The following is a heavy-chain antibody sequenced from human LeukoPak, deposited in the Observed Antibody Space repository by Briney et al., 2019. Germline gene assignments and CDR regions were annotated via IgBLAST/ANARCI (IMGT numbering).Heavy chain of an antibody. CDR3: ARNGVYYDILTGSMSDNWFAP. D-gene: IGHD3-9*01. J-gene: IGHJ5*02. Sequence: SETLSLTCTVSGGSISSYYWSWIRQPPGKGLEWIGYIYYRGSTNYNPSLKSRVTISVDTSKNQFSLKLSSVTAADTAVYYCARNGVYYDILTGSMSDNWFAPGGRGTLVTVSS. CDR2: IYYRGST. CDR1: GGSISSYY. V-gene: IGHV4-59*08.